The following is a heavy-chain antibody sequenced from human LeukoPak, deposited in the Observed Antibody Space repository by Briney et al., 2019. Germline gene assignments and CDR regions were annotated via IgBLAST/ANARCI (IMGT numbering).Heavy chain of an antibody. CDR3: ARDPYDNY. J-gene: IGHJ4*02. CDR1: GFTFSSYG. Sequence: GGSLRLSCAASGFTFSSYGMPWVRQAPGKGLEWVASIWYDGSKNYYADSVKGRFTISRDNSRNALYLQMNSLRVEDTAVYHCARDPYDNYWGQGTLVTVSS. CDR2: IWYDGSKN. V-gene: IGHV3-33*08. D-gene: IGHD3-22*01.